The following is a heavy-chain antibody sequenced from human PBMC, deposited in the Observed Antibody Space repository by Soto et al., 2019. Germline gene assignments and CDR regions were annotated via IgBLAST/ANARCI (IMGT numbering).Heavy chain of an antibody. D-gene: IGHD3-16*01. Sequence: GGSLRLSCAASGFTFSSYSMNWVRQAPGKGLEWVSSISSSSQFIYYADSLKGRFTISSDNTENSLSLQMNSLRAEDTAVYYCARDLGGPDYWGRGTSVTV. CDR3: ARDLGGPDY. J-gene: IGHJ4*02. CDR1: GFTFSSYS. V-gene: IGHV3-21*01. CDR2: ISSSSQFI.